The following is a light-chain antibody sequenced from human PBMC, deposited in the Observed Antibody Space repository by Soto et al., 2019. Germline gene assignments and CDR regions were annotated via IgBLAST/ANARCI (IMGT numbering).Light chain of an antibody. V-gene: IGKV1-8*01. Sequence: AIRMTQSPSSLSASTGDRVTITCRASQGISSYLAWYQQKPGKAPKLLIYAASTLPSGVPARFSGSGSGTDFTLTISRLQSEDFATYYCQQYYSYPRTFGQGTKVEIK. CDR3: QQYYSYPRT. J-gene: IGKJ1*01. CDR1: QGISSY. CDR2: AAS.